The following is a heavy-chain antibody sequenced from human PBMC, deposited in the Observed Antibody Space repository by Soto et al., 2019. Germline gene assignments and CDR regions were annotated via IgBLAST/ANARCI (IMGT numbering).Heavy chain of an antibody. CDR1: GFTFSSYA. V-gene: IGHV3-23*01. CDR3: AKGRREYYYCSGLAY. J-gene: IGHJ4*02. Sequence: EVQRLESGGGLVQPGGSLRLSCAAYGFTFSSYAMSWVRQAPGKGLEWVSAISGSGGSTYYADSVKGRFTISRDNSKNTLYLQMNSLRAEDTAVYYCAKGRREYYYCSGLAYWGQGTLVTVSS. D-gene: IGHD3-10*01. CDR2: ISGSGGST.